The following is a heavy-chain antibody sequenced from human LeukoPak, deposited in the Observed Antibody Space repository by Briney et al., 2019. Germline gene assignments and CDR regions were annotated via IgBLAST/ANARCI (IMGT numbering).Heavy chain of an antibody. Sequence: KASETLSLTCTVSGVSISSSSYYWGWIRQPPGKVLEWLVTIYYSGTTYYNPSLKSRVPISADTSKNHFSLKLTSVTATDTAVYYCARPGHTYYYMAVWGKGTTVTVSS. J-gene: IGHJ6*03. V-gene: IGHV4-39*02. CDR2: IYYSGTT. CDR1: GVSISSSSYY. CDR3: ARPGHTYYYMAV. D-gene: IGHD1-1*01.